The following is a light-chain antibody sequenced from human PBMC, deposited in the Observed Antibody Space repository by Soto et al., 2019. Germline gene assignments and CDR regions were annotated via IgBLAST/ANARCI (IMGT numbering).Light chain of an antibody. J-gene: IGKJ2*01. V-gene: IGKV3-20*01. CDR1: QPLGTKY. CDR2: DTS. CDR3: HHYGTSPPNT. Sequence: EIVLTQSPGTLSLSPGERATLSCRASQPLGTKYLAWYQQKPGQAPSLLIYDTSNRATGVPDRFSCSGSGTDFTLPISKLEPEDFAVYYCHHYGTSPPNTFGQGTKLEIK.